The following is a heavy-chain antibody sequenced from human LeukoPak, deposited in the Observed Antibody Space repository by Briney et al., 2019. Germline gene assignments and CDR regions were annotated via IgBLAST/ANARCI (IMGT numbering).Heavy chain of an antibody. CDR2: ISSCSSNI. J-gene: IGHJ4*02. V-gene: IGHV3-21*01. D-gene: IGHD1-1*01. Sequence: PGGSLRLSCAASGFTFSSYEMNWVRQAPGKGLEWVSSISSCSSNIYYADSVKGRFTISRDNAKNSLYLQMNSLRVEDTAVYYCARCTTGRTFGSLREIKRSREIDYWGQGTLVTVSS. CDR3: ARCTTGRTFGSLREIKRSREIDY. CDR1: GFTFSSYE.